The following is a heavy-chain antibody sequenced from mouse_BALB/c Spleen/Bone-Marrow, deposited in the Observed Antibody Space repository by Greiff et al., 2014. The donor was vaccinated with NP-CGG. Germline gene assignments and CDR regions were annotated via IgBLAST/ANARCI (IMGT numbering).Heavy chain of an antibody. V-gene: IGHV3-8*02. J-gene: IGHJ2*01. Sequence: VQLQQSGPSLVKPSQTLSLTCSVTGDSITSSYWNWIRKFPGNKLEYMGYISYSGNAYYNPSLKSRISLTRDTSKNQYYLQLNSVTTEDTATYFCARGNGYHFDNWGQGTTLTVSS. CDR1: GDSITSSY. CDR3: ARGNGYHFDN. CDR2: ISYSGNA. D-gene: IGHD1-2*01.